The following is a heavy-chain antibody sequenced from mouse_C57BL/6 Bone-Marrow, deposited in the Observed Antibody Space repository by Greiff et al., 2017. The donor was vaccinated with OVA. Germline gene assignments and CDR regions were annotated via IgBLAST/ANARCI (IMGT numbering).Heavy chain of an antibody. CDR2: IYPRSGNT. D-gene: IGHD1-1*01. Sequence: VQLQQSGAELARPGASVKLSCKASGYTFTSYGISWVKQRTGQGLEWIGEIYPRSGNTYYNEKFKGKATLTADKSSSTAYMELRSLTSEDSAVYFCARSPFYYGSRNYYAMDYWGQGTSVTVSS. V-gene: IGHV1-81*01. CDR1: GYTFTSYG. J-gene: IGHJ4*01. CDR3: ARSPFYYGSRNYYAMDY.